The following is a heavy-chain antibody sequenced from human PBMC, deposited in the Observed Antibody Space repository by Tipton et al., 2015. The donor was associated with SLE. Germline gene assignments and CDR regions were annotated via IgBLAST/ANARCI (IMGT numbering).Heavy chain of an antibody. CDR3: AGGTGAYFDH. CDR1: EFTCSNYE. D-gene: IGHD3-16*01. J-gene: IGHJ4*02. Sequence: GSLRLSCAASEFTCSNYEMNWVRQAPGKGLEWVSYIDNVGRTKVYADSVKGRFTVSRDNSKNTLYLQMNRLRVEDTAVYYCAGGTGAYFDHWGQGTLVTVSS. CDR2: IDNVGRTK. V-gene: IGHV3-48*03.